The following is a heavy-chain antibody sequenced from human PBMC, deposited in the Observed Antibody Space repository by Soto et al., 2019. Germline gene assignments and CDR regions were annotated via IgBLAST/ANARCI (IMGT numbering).Heavy chain of an antibody. V-gene: IGHV3-66*01. CDR1: GFTASNNY. D-gene: IGHD1-26*01. CDR2: IYSGGST. Sequence: GSLRLSCAASGFTASNNYINWVRQAPGKGLEWVSVIYSGGSTYYADSVKGRFTISRDNSKNTLYLQMNSLRAEDTAVYYCARGGPPTSNWFDPWGQGTLVTVSS. CDR3: ARGGPPTSNWFDP. J-gene: IGHJ5*02.